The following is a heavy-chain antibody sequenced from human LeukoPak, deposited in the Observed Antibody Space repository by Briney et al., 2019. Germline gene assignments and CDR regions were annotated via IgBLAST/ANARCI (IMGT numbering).Heavy chain of an antibody. J-gene: IGHJ6*03. CDR3: ATSSGWYPLYYYYMDV. D-gene: IGHD6-19*01. CDR2: IYTSGIT. Sequence: SETLSLTCTVSGGAISDYYWSWIRQPAGKVLEWIGRIYTSGITKYNPSLKSRVSMSVDTSKNQFSLKLSSVTAADTVAYYCATSSGWYPLYYYYMDVWGKGTTDTISS. CDR1: GGAISDYY. V-gene: IGHV4-4*07.